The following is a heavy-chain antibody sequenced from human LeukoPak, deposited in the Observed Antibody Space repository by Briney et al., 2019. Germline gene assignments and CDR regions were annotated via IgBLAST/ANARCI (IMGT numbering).Heavy chain of an antibody. D-gene: IGHD3-22*01. CDR3: ARGPYDSSGYYYAVNYYYYYMDV. J-gene: IGHJ6*03. Sequence: SVKVSCKASGGTLRTSAISWVRQAPGQGLEWMGGIIPIFGTANYAQKFQGRVTITTDESTSTAYMELSSLRSEDTAVYYCARGPYDSSGYYYAVNYYYYYMDVWGKGTTVTVSS. CDR2: IIPIFGTA. V-gene: IGHV1-69*05. CDR1: GGTLRTSA.